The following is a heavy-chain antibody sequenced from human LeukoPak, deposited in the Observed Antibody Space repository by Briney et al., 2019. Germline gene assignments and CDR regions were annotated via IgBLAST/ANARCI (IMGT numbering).Heavy chain of an antibody. D-gene: IGHD6-19*01. V-gene: IGHV1-18*01. Sequence: ASVKVSCKASGYTFTSYGISWVRQAPGQGLEWMGWISAYNGNTNYAQKLQGRVTMTTDTSTSTAYMELRSLRSDDTAVYYCARDRTRAGYSSGWYYWGQGTLVTVSS. CDR1: GYTFTSYG. J-gene: IGHJ4*02. CDR3: ARDRTRAGYSSGWYY. CDR2: ISAYNGNT.